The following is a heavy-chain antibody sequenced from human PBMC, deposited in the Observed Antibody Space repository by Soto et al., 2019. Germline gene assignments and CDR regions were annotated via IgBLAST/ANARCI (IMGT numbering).Heavy chain of an antibody. CDR3: AGDGPPGYCCSTSCYIT. D-gene: IGHD2-2*02. J-gene: IGHJ5*02. CDR2: FIPIFGTA. Sequence: QVQLVQSGAEVKKPGSSVKVSCKASGGTFSSYAISWVRQAPGQGPEWMGGFIPIFGTANYAQKYQGRVTITADESTSTAYMELSSLRSEDTAVYYCAGDGPPGYCCSTSCYITWGQGTLVTVSS. CDR1: GGTFSSYA. V-gene: IGHV1-69*01.